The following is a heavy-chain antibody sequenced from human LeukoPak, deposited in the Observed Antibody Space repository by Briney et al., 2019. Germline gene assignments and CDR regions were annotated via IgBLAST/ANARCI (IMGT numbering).Heavy chain of an antibody. V-gene: IGHV3-21*01. CDR3: ARAGIVGATRYYGMDV. Sequence: GGSLRLSCAASGFTFSSYSMNWVRQAPGKGLEWVSFISSSSSYIYYADSVKGRFTISRDNAKNSLYLQMNSLRAEDTAVYYCARAGIVGATRYYGMDVWGQGTTVTVSS. D-gene: IGHD1-26*01. J-gene: IGHJ6*02. CDR2: ISSSSSYI. CDR1: GFTFSSYS.